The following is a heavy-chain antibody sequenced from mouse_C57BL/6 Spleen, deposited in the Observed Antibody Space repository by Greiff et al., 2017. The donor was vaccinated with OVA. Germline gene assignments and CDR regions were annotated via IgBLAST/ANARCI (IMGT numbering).Heavy chain of an antibody. CDR2: IDPSDSYT. CDR1: GYTFTSYW. V-gene: IGHV1-50*01. D-gene: IGHD1-1*01. CDR3: ASYYGSSYFDY. Sequence: QVQLQQPGAELVKPGASVKLSCKASGYTFTSYWMQWVKQRPGQGLEWIGEIDPSDSYTNYNQKFKGKATLTVDTSSSTAYMQLSSLTSEDSAVYYCASYYGSSYFDYWGQGTTRTVSS. J-gene: IGHJ2*01.